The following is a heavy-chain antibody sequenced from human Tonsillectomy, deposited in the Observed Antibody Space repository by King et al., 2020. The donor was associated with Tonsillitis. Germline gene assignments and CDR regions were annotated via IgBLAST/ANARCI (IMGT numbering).Heavy chain of an antibody. J-gene: IGHJ4*02. CDR2: ISDSGGST. Sequence: QLVESGGGLVQPGGSLRLSCAVSGFTFSSYAMSWVRQAPGKGLEWVSAISDSGGSTFYADSVKGRFTISRDNSKNTLDLQMNSLRAEDTAVYDCAKGDTGMVTPDYWGQGTLVTVSS. CDR1: GFTFSSYA. V-gene: IGHV3-23*04. D-gene: IGHD5-18*01. CDR3: AKGDTGMVTPDY.